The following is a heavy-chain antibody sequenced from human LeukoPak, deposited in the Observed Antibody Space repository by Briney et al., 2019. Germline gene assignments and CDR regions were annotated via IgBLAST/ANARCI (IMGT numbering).Heavy chain of an antibody. CDR1: GFSFTSNW. CDR3: ARDIDSRFDS. J-gene: IGHJ4*02. D-gene: IGHD3-22*01. Sequence: GESLKISCKGSGFSFTSNWIGWVRQMPGKGLEWMGIIYPADSDTRYSPSLQGQVTISADTSINTAYLQWSSLKASDTAMYYCARDIDSRFDSWGQGTLVTVSS. CDR2: IYPADSDT. V-gene: IGHV5-51*01.